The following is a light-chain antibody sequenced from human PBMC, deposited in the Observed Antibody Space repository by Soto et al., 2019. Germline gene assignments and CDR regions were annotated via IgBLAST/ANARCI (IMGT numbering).Light chain of an antibody. J-gene: IGKJ3*01. CDR2: WAS. Sequence: DIVMTQSPVSLALSLGERATISCRSSQNILYRSNNKNSLAWYQQKPGQPPKLLIYWASTRGSGVPDRFSGSGSGTDFTLTINSLRPEDVAVYYCQQYYSTPFTFGPGTKVDIK. V-gene: IGKV4-1*01. CDR1: QNILYRSNNKNS. CDR3: QQYYSTPFT.